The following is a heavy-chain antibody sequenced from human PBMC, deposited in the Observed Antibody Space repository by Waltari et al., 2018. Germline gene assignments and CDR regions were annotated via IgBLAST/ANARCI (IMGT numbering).Heavy chain of an antibody. D-gene: IGHD2-21*02. CDR2: INHSRNT. J-gene: IGHJ6*02. CDR1: GGPFNLYF. Sequence: QVHLQQWGAGLLPPSETLSLTCAVAGGPFNLYFCSWIRQPPGKGLEWIGEINHSRNTNYNPSLKSRVAISVDPPKQQFSLKLTSVAAADTAVYYCARLEDCTGGHCYSGSHYAVDVWGPGTWVTVSS. CDR3: ARLEDCTGGHCYSGSHYAVDV. V-gene: IGHV4-34*02.